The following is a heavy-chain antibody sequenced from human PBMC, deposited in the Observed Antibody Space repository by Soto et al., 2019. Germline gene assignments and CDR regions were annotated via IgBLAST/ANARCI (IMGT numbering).Heavy chain of an antibody. Sequence: SVKVSCKASGGTFSSYAISWVRQAPGQGLEWMGGIIPIFGTANYAQKFQGRVTITADESTSTAYMELSSLRSEDTAVYYCATHTSFLTGDTVRFDYWGQGTLVTVSS. J-gene: IGHJ4*02. V-gene: IGHV1-69*13. CDR2: IIPIFGTA. D-gene: IGHD7-27*01. CDR3: ATHTSFLTGDTVRFDY. CDR1: GGTFSSYA.